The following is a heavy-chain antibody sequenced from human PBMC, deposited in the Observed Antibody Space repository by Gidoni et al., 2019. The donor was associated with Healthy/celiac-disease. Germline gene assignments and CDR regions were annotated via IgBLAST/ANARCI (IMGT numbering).Heavy chain of an antibody. CDR1: GGTFSSYA. V-gene: IGHV1-69*06. D-gene: IGHD4-17*01. CDR2: IIPIFGTA. Sequence: QVQLVQSGAEVKKPGSSVKVSCKASGGTFSSYAISWVRQAPGQGLEWMGGIIPIFGTANYAQKFQGRVTITADKSTSTAYMELSSLRSEDTAVYYCARDPSMTGYGDYGGVGYWGQGTLVTVSS. J-gene: IGHJ4*02. CDR3: ARDPSMTGYGDYGGVGY.